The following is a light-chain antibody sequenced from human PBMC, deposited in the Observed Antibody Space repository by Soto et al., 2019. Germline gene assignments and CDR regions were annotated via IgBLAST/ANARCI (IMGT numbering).Light chain of an antibody. V-gene: IGLV1-51*02. CDR3: GTWDSSLIYWV. CDR1: SSNIGNNY. Sequence: QSVLTQPPSVSAAPGQKVTISCSGSSSNIGNNYVSWYQQLPGTAPKLLIYENNKRPSGIPDRFSGSKSGTSATLGITGLQTGDEADYYCGTWDSSLIYWVFGGATKLTVL. J-gene: IGLJ3*02. CDR2: ENN.